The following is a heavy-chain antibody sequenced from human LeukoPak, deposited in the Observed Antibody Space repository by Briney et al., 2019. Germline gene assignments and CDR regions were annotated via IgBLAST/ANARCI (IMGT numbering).Heavy chain of an antibody. CDR3: ARVPPRSSGWYFCDY. D-gene: IGHD6-19*01. J-gene: IGHJ4*02. Sequence: PSETLSLTCTVSGGSISSYYWSWIRQPPGKGLEWIGHIYYSGSTNYNPSLKSRVTISVDTSKNQFSLKLNSVTAADTAVYYCARVPPRSSGWYFCDYWGQGTLVTVSS. V-gene: IGHV4-59*01. CDR2: IYYSGST. CDR1: GGSISSYY.